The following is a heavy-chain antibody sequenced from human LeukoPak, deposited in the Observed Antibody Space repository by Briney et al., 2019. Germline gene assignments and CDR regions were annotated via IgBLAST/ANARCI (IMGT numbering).Heavy chain of an antibody. CDR3: ARGDTMVRGVINWFDP. D-gene: IGHD3-10*01. J-gene: IGHJ5*02. Sequence: SETLSLTCTVSGGSISSYYWSWIRQPPGKGLERIGYIYYSGSTNYNPSLKSRVTISVDTSKNQFSLKLSSVTAADTAVYYCARGDTMVRGVINWFDPWGQGTLVTVSS. CDR2: IYYSGST. V-gene: IGHV4-59*01. CDR1: GGSISSYY.